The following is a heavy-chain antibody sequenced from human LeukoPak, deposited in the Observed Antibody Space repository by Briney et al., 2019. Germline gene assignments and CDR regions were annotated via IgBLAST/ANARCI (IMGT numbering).Heavy chain of an antibody. V-gene: IGHV4-59*01. J-gene: IGHJ4*02. CDR3: ARLGVVGNLDF. D-gene: IGHD1-26*01. Sequence: PSETLSLTCTVSGGSISRYYWSWIRQPPGKGLECIAYIHYTGITSYNPSLRSRLTISVDTSKNQFSLKVDSVTAADAAIYYCARLGVVGNLDFWGQGSLVTVSS. CDR1: GGSISRYY. CDR2: IHYTGIT.